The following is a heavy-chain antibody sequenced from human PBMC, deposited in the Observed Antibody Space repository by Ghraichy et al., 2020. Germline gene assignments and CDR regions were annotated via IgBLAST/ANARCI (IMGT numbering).Heavy chain of an antibody. D-gene: IGHD3-16*02. CDR3: ARPLGELSSYFDY. CDR1: GGSISSSSYY. Sequence: SKTLSLTCTVSGGSISSSSYYWGWIRQPPGKGLEWIGSIYYSGSTYYNPSLKSRVTISVDTSKNQFSLKLSSVTAADTAVYYCARPLGELSSYFDYWGQGTLVTVSS. CDR2: IYYSGST. J-gene: IGHJ4*02. V-gene: IGHV4-39*01.